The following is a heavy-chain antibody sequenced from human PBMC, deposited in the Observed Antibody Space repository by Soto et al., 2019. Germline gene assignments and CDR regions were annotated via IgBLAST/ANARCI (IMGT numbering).Heavy chain of an antibody. Sequence: GESLKISCKGSGYSFTSYWIGWVRQMPGKGLEWMGIIYPGDSDTRYSPSFQGQVTISADKSISTAYLQWSSLKASDTAMYYCARAGVYDGSGYYYKLFDYWGQGTLVTVSS. CDR1: GYSFTSYW. CDR3: ARAGVYDGSGYYYKLFDY. D-gene: IGHD3-22*01. J-gene: IGHJ4*02. CDR2: IYPGDSDT. V-gene: IGHV5-51*01.